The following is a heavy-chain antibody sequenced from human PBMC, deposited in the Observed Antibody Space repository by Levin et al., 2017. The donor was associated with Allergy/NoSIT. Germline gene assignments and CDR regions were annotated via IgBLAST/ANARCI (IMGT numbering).Heavy chain of an antibody. CDR1: GYTFTGYY. J-gene: IGHJ5*02. CDR2: INPNSGGT. Sequence: ASVKVSCKASGYTFTGYYMHWVRQAPGQGLEWMGWINPNSGGTNYAQKFQGRVTMTRDTSISTAYMELSRLRSDDTAVYYCARVGCYDFWSGCGGFLDMENWFDPWGQGTLVTVSS. CDR3: ARVGCYDFWSGCGGFLDMENWFDP. V-gene: IGHV1-2*02. D-gene: IGHD3-3*01.